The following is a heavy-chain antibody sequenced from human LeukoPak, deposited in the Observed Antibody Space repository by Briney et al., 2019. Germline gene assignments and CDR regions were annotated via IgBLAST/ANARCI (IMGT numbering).Heavy chain of an antibody. V-gene: IGHV3-48*02. CDR2: ISSSSSTI. J-gene: IGHJ6*02. CDR1: GFTFSSYS. CDR3: ARGRGSEMYYYGMDV. Sequence: PGGSLRLSCAASGFTFSSYSMNWVRQAPGKGLEWVSYISSSSSTIYYADSVKGRFTISRDNAKNSLYLQMNSLRDEDTAVYYCARGRGSEMYYYGMDVWGQGTTVTVSS. D-gene: IGHD3-10*01.